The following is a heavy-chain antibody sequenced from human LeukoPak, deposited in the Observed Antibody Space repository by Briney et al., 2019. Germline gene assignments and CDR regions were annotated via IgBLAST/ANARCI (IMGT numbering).Heavy chain of an antibody. CDR1: GGTFSSYA. V-gene: IGHV1-69*13. Sequence: SVKVSCKASGGTFSSYAISWVRQAPGQGLEWMGGIIPIFGTANYAQEFQGRVTITADESTSTAYMELSSLRSEDTAVYYCARRDSGYDKTGDYWGQGTLVTVSS. CDR3: ARRDSGYDKTGDY. J-gene: IGHJ4*02. CDR2: IIPIFGTA. D-gene: IGHD5-12*01.